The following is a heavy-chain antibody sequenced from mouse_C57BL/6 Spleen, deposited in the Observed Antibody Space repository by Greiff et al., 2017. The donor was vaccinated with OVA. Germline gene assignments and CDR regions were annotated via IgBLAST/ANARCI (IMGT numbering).Heavy chain of an antibody. CDR3: ARSGIYYGKTWFAY. D-gene: IGHD2-1*01. Sequence: VQLQQSGAELVKPGASVKLSCKASGYTFTSYWMHWVKQRPGQGLEWIGMIHPNSGSTNYNEKFKSKATLTVDKSSSTAYMQLSSLTSEDSAVYYCARSGIYYGKTWFAYWGQGTLVTVSA. V-gene: IGHV1-64*01. J-gene: IGHJ3*01. CDR1: GYTFTSYW. CDR2: IHPNSGST.